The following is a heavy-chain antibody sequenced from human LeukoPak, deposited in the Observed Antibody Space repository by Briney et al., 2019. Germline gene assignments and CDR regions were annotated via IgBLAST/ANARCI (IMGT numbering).Heavy chain of an antibody. V-gene: IGHV3-30*18. CDR1: GFTFDDYG. Sequence: GGSLRLSCAASGFTFDDYGMSWVRQAPGKGLEWVAVISYDGSNKYYADSVKGRFTISRDNSKNTLYLQMNSLRAEDTAVYYCAKDGVVVAAEYYYYMDVWGKGTTVTVSS. J-gene: IGHJ6*03. CDR3: AKDGVVVAAEYYYYMDV. D-gene: IGHD2-15*01. CDR2: ISYDGSNK.